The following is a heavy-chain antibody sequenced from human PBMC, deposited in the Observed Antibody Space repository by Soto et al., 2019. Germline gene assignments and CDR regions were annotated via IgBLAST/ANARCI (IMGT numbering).Heavy chain of an antibody. CDR3: ARESSSSQWLPTRYFDY. CDR2: ISKSDYT. CDR1: GFAFNNYG. D-gene: IGHD6-19*01. V-gene: IGHV3-21*01. J-gene: IGHJ4*02. Sequence: GGSLRLSCTVSGFAFNNYGINWVRQAPGKGLEWVSSISKSDYTYYSDSVKGRFAISRDNAKNSLFLQMNSLREEDTAVYYCARESSSSQWLPTRYFDYWGQGTLVTVSS.